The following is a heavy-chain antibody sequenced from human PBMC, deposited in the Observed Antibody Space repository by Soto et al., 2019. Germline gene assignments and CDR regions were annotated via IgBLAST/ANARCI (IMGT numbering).Heavy chain of an antibody. Sequence: KPSETLSLTCTVSGGSISSSSYYWGWIRQPPGKGLEWIGSIYYSGSTYYNPSLKSRVTISVDTSKNQFSLKLSSVTAADTAVYYCARHGDIVLVPAAMMGEYNWFDPWGQGTLVTVSS. V-gene: IGHV4-39*01. D-gene: IGHD2-2*01. CDR2: IYYSGST. CDR3: ARHGDIVLVPAAMMGEYNWFDP. J-gene: IGHJ5*02. CDR1: GGSISSSSYY.